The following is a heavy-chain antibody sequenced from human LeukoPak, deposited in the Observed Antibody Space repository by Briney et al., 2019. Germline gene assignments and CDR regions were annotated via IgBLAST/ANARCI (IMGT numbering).Heavy chain of an antibody. CDR3: ARDPPAVVPAAPPGYFDY. J-gene: IGHJ4*02. Sequence: PGGSLRLSCAASGFTFSDYYMSWIRQAPGKGLEWVSYISSSGSTIYYADSVKGRFTISRDNAKNSLYLQMNSLRAEDTAVYYCARDPPAVVPAAPPGYFDYWGQGTLVTVSS. CDR1: GFTFSDYY. V-gene: IGHV3-11*01. CDR2: ISSSGSTI. D-gene: IGHD2-2*01.